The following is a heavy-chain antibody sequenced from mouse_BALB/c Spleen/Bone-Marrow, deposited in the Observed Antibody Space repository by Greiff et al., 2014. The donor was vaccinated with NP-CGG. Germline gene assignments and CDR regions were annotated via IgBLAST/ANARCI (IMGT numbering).Heavy chain of an antibody. D-gene: IGHD2-14*01. J-gene: IGHJ3*01. CDR2: IWRGGST. CDR1: GFSLTSYG. CDR3: AKNRNRYTWFAY. V-gene: IGHV2-5*01. Sequence: QPSQSLSITCTVSGFSLTSYGVHWVRQSPGEGLEWLGVIWRGGSTDYSAAFMSRLSITKDNSKSQVFFKMNSLQADDTAIYYCAKNRNRYTWFAYWGQGTLVTVSA.